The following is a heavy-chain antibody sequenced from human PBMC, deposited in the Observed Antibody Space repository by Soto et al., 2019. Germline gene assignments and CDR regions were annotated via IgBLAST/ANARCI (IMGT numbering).Heavy chain of an antibody. V-gene: IGHV5-51*01. CDR3: AKQEKVDTPVASLRAIDV. CDR1: GYSFNTNW. D-gene: IGHD5-18*01. Sequence: PGESLKISCKGSGYSFNTNWIAWVRQMPGKGLEWMGIIYPGDSDTRYSPSFQGQVTISADKSISTAYLQWSSLKASDTAMYYCAKQEKVDTPVASLRAIDVWGQGTTVTVSS. J-gene: IGHJ6*02. CDR2: IYPGDSDT.